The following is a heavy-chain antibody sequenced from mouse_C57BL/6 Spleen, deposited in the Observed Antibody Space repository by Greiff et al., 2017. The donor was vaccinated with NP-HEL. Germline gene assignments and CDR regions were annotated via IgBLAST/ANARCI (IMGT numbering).Heavy chain of an antibody. CDR1: GYTFTSYW. Sequence: QVQLQQPGAELVRPGSSVKLSCKASGYTFTSYWMDWVKQRPGQGLEWIGYIYPSDSETHYNQKFKDKATLTVDKSSSTAYMQLSSLTSEDSAVYYCARSADDYDRGFAYWGQGTLVTVSA. D-gene: IGHD2-4*01. V-gene: IGHV1-61*01. CDR2: IYPSDSET. CDR3: ARSADDYDRGFAY. J-gene: IGHJ3*01.